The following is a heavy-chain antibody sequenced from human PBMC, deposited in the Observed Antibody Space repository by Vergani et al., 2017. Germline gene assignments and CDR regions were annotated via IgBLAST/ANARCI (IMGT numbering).Heavy chain of an antibody. CDR3: AGEVTMVRGGPYYYYMDV. V-gene: IGHV1-2*02. J-gene: IGHJ6*03. D-gene: IGHD3-10*01. CDR1: GYTFTGYY. Sequence: QVQLVQSGAEVKKPGASVKVSCKASGYTFTGYYMHWVRQAPGQGLEWMGWINPNSGGTNYAQKFQGRVTITRDTSISTAYMGLSRLRSDDTAVYYCAGEVTMVRGGPYYYYMDVWGKGTTVTVSS. CDR2: INPNSGGT.